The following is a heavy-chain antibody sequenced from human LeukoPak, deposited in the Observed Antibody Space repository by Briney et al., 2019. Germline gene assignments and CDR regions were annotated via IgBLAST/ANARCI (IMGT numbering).Heavy chain of an antibody. J-gene: IGHJ4*02. V-gene: IGHV3-48*03. D-gene: IGHD3-10*01. CDR2: ISSSGSSI. CDR1: GFTFSSYE. Sequence: GGSLRLSCAASGFTFSSYEMSWVRQAPGKGLEWVSYISSSGSSIYYADSVKGRFTISRDNAKNSLYLQMNSLRAEDTAVYYCARALNGGHFDYWGQGTLVTVSS. CDR3: ARALNGGHFDY.